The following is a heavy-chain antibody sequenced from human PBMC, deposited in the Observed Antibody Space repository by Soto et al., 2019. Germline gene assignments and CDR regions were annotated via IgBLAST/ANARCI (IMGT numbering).Heavy chain of an antibody. D-gene: IGHD2-2*02. V-gene: IGHV4-31*03. CDR1: GGSISSGGYY. J-gene: IGHJ6*02. Sequence: SETLSLTCTVSGGSISSGGYYWSWIRQHPGKGLEWIGYIYYSGSTYYNPSLKSRVTISVDTSKNQFSLKLSSVTAADTAVYYCASVTRTCISTSCYRYYYGMDVWGQGTTVTVS. CDR2: IYYSGST. CDR3: ASVTRTCISTSCYRYYYGMDV.